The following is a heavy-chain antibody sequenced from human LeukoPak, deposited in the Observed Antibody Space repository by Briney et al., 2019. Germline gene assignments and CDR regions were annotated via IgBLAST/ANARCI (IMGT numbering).Heavy chain of an antibody. CDR3: ARDFYCSGGSCDDMFDP. CDR2: ISTYNGDT. J-gene: IGHJ5*02. V-gene: IGHV1-18*01. CDR1: GYTFASYG. Sequence: ASVKVSCKASGYTFASYGLSWVRQAPGQGLEWMGWISTYNGDTNYAQKLQNRVTMTTDTSTSTAYMELRSLISDDTAVYYCARDFYCSGGSCDDMFDPWGQGTLVTVSS. D-gene: IGHD2-15*01.